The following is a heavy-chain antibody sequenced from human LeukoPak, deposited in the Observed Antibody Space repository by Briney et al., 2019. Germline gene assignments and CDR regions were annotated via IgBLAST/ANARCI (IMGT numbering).Heavy chain of an antibody. Sequence: SQTLSLTCAISGDSVSSNSVTWNWIRQAPSRGLQWLGRTYYRSTWYNDYAVSVRGRITVNPDTSKNQFSLHLNSVTPEDTAVYYCARRLTQYDCFDPWGQGILVPVSS. J-gene: IGHJ5*02. CDR3: ARRLTQYDCFDP. CDR2: TYYRSTWYN. V-gene: IGHV6-1*01. CDR1: GDSVSSNSVT. D-gene: IGHD2-2*01.